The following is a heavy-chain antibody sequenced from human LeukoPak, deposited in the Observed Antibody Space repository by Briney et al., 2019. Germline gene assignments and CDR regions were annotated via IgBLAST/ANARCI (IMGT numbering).Heavy chain of an antibody. Sequence: SETLSLTCTVSGGSISSYYWSWIRQPPGKGLEWIGYIYYSGSTNYNPSLKSRVTISVDTSKNQFSLKLSSVTAADTAVYYCAAEGMVRGSFDIWGQGTMVTVSS. CDR3: AAEGMVRGSFDI. CDR1: GGSISSYY. CDR2: IYYSGST. V-gene: IGHV4-59*01. D-gene: IGHD3-10*01. J-gene: IGHJ3*02.